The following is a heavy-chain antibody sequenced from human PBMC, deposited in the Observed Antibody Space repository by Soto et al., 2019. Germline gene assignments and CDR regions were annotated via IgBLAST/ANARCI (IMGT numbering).Heavy chain of an antibody. J-gene: IGHJ4*02. V-gene: IGHV3-30*18. CDR2: ISDDGSNK. CDR1: GFTFSTYG. D-gene: IGHD3-22*01. CDR3: AKDLYYDSRGYYHDY. Sequence: QVQLVESGAGVVQPGRSLRLSCAASGFTFSTYGMHWVRQAPGKGLEWVSVISDDGSNKYYADSVKGRFTISRDNSKNTLYLQMNSLRAEDTAVYYCAKDLYYDSRGYYHDYWGQGTLVTVSS.